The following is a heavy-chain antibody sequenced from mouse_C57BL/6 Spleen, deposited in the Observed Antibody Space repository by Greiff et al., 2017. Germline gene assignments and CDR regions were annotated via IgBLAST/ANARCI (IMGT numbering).Heavy chain of an antibody. V-gene: IGHV7-3*01. Sequence: EVKLMESGGGLVQPGGSLSLSCAASGFTFTDYYMSWVRQPPGKALEWLGFIRNKANGYTTEYSASVKGRFTTSRDNSQSILYLQMNALRAEDSATYYCARYPVGYGSSPPYWYFDVWGTGTTVTVSS. CDR2: IRNKANGYTT. CDR1: GFTFTDYY. D-gene: IGHD1-1*01. J-gene: IGHJ1*03. CDR3: ARYPVGYGSSPPYWYFDV.